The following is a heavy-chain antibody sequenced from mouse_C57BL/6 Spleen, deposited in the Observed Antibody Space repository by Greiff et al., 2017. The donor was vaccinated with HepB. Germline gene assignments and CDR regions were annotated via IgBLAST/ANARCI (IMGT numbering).Heavy chain of an antibody. D-gene: IGHD1-3*01. J-gene: IGHJ2*01. Sequence: QVQLQQPGAELVMPGASVKLSCKASGYTFTSYWMHWVKQRPGQGLEWIGEIDPSDSYTNYNQKFKGKSTLTVDKSSSTAYMQLSSLTSEDSAVCYCSRGGDVAPDGWGQGATLTVSS. V-gene: IGHV1-69*01. CDR3: SRGGDVAPDG. CDR1: GYTFTSYW. CDR2: IDPSDSYT.